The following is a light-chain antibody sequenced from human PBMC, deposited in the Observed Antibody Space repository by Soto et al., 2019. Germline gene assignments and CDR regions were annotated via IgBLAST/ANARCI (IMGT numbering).Light chain of an antibody. CDR1: SSDVGGHNY. Sequence: QPVLTQPASVSGSPGQSITISCTGTSSDVGGHNYVSWYQQHPGKAPKLMIYEVSNRPSGVSNRFSGSKSGNTASLTISGLQAEDEADYYCSSYTSSSTRVFGGGTKLTVL. V-gene: IGLV2-14*01. J-gene: IGLJ3*02. CDR2: EVS. CDR3: SSYTSSSTRV.